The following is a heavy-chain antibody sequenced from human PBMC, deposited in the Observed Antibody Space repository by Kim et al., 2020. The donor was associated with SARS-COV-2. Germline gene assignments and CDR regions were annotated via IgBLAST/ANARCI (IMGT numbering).Heavy chain of an antibody. V-gene: IGHV4-59*01. J-gene: IGHJ5*02. CDR2: IYYSGST. CDR1: GGSISSYY. CDR3: ARGEYNWNDPPS. D-gene: IGHD1-20*01. Sequence: SETLSLTCTVSGGSISSYYWSWIRQPPGKGLEWIGYIYYSGSTNYNPSLKSRVTISVDTSKNQFSLKLSSVTAADTAVYYCARGEYNWNDPPSWGQGTLVTVSS.